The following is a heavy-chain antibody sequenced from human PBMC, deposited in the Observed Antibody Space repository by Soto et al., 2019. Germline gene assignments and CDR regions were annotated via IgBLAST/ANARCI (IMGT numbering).Heavy chain of an antibody. Sequence: PGGSVRLSCAASCFTFSSYLMSWVRQSPGKGLELVANIKRCGSEKYYVDSVKCRFTICRDNAKNALYMQINSLRAEDTAVYSCARDLRSSGSGYYYYGMDVWGQGTTVTVSS. V-gene: IGHV3-7*01. CDR3: ARDLRSSGSGYYYYGMDV. D-gene: IGHD6-6*01. J-gene: IGHJ6*02. CDR1: CFTFSSYL. CDR2: IKRCGSEK.